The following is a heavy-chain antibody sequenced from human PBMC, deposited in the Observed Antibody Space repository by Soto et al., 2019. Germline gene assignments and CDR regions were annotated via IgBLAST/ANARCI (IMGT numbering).Heavy chain of an antibody. CDR1: GGTFSSYT. D-gene: IGHD2-8*01. V-gene: IGHV1-69*02. J-gene: IGHJ6*02. CDR3: ARTVWDGMGV. CDR2: IIPILGIA. Sequence: QVQLVQSGAEVKKPGSSVKVSCKASGGTFSSYTISWVRQAPGQGLEWMGRIIPILGIANYAQKFQGRVTITAEKPTSTAYMELSSLRSEDTAVDYCARTVWDGMGVWGQGTTVTVSS.